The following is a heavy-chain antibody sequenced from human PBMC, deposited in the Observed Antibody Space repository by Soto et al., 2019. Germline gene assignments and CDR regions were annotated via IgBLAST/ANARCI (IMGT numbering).Heavy chain of an antibody. CDR1: GFTFSSYA. D-gene: IGHD3-22*01. CDR3: AKGLPPIVLGLSVAWDI. CDR2: ISYDGSNK. V-gene: IGHV3-30*18. Sequence: PVGSLRLSFAASGFTFSSYAMHWVRQAPGKGLEWVAVISYDGSNKYYADSVKGRFTISRDNSKNTLYLQVNSLRAKDTAVYYCAKGLPPIVLGLSVAWDIWSQGTMVTVS. J-gene: IGHJ3*02.